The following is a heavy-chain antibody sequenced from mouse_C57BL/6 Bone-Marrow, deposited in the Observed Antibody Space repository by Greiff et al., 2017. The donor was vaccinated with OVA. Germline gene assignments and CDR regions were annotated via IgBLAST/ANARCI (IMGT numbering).Heavy chain of an antibody. J-gene: IGHJ3*01. CDR1: GYTFPSYG. Sequence: VKLVESGAELAMPGASVKLSCKASGYTFPSYGISWVKQRTGQGLEWIGEIYPRSGNTYYNEKFKGKAPLTADKSSSTAYMELRSLTSEDSAVYFCASGPYYGNYGFAYWGQGTLVTVSA. CDR3: ASGPYYGNYGFAY. D-gene: IGHD2-1*01. CDR2: IYPRSGNT. V-gene: IGHV1-81*01.